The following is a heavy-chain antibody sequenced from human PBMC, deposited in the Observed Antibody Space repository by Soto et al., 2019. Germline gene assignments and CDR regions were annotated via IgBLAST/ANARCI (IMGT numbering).Heavy chain of an antibody. D-gene: IGHD1-1*01. V-gene: IGHV4-4*07. J-gene: IGHJ5*02. CDR1: GASISGFY. Sequence: SETLSLTCSVSGASISGFYWSWIRKSAGKGLEWIGRIYATGTTDYNPSLKSRVMMSVDTSKKQFSLKLRSVTAADTAVYYCVRDGTKTLRDWFDPWGQG. CDR3: VRDGTKTLRDWFDP. CDR2: IYATGTT.